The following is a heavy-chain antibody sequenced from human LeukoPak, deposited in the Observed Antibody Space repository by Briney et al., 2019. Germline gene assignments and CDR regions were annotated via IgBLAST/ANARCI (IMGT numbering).Heavy chain of an antibody. Sequence: TGGSLRLSCAASGFTFDDYAMHWVRQAPGKGLEWVSGISWNSGSIGYADSVKGRFTISRDNAKNSLYLQMNSLRAEDTALYYCAKASCSSTSCYARGFDYWGQGTLVTVSS. CDR1: GFTFDDYA. CDR2: ISWNSGSI. J-gene: IGHJ4*02. V-gene: IGHV3-9*01. CDR3: AKASCSSTSCYARGFDY. D-gene: IGHD2-2*01.